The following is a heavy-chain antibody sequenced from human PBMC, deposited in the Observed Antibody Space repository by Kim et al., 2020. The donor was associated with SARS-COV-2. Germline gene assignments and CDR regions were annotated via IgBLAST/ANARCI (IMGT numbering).Heavy chain of an antibody. J-gene: IGHJ4*02. CDR3: AKDVAMAKPCYFDY. V-gene: IGHV3-33*06. D-gene: IGHD2-2*01. CDR2: IWYDGNNK. Sequence: GGSLRLSCAASGFAFSSYAMHWVRQAPGKGLEWVAIIWYDGNNKYYADSVKGRFTISRDSSKNTLYLQMNSLRAEDTAVYYCAKDVAMAKPCYFDYWGQGTLVTVSS. CDR1: GFAFSSYA.